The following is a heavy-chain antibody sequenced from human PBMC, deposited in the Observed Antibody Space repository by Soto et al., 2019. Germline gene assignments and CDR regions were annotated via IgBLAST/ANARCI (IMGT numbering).Heavy chain of an antibody. CDR1: GFTFSSYW. V-gene: IGHV3-7*03. D-gene: IGHD2-8*01. CDR3: ARSLSYSGFDY. J-gene: IGHJ4*02. CDR2: IKQDGSEK. Sequence: GGSLRLSCAASGFTFSSYWMSWVRQAPGKGLEWVANIKQDGSEKYYVDSVKGRFTISRDNAKNSLYLQMNSLRGEESAVYYCARSLSYSGFDYWGQGTLVPGSS.